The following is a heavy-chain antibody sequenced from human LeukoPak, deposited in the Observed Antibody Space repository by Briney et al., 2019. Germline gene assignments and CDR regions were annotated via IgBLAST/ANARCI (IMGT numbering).Heavy chain of an antibody. Sequence: GGSLRLSCAASGFTFSTYNMNWVRQAPGKGLEWVSSISSTSSYTYYADSVKGRFTISRDNAKNSLYLQMNSLRAEDMAVYYCARGDSGSYSRPFDYWGQGTLVTVSS. D-gene: IGHD1-26*01. V-gene: IGHV3-21*01. CDR1: GFTFSTYN. J-gene: IGHJ4*02. CDR2: ISSTSSYT. CDR3: ARGDSGSYSRPFDY.